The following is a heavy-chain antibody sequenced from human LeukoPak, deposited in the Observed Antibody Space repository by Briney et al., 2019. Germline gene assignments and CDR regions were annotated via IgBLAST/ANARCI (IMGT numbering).Heavy chain of an antibody. J-gene: IGHJ4*02. D-gene: IGHD3-3*01. CDR1: GFTFSNYN. Sequence: GGSPRLSCAASGFTFSNYNMNWVRQAPGKGLEWVSFISSSSSYIYYADSVKGRFTISRDNAKNSLYLQMNSLRAEDTAVYYCAKDRALGITIPDYWGQGTLVTVSS. CDR3: AKDRALGITIPDY. CDR2: ISSSSSYI. V-gene: IGHV3-21*04.